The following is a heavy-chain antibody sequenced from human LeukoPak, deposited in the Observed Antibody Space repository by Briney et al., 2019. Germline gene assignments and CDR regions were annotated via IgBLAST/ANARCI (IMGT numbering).Heavy chain of an antibody. V-gene: IGHV6-1*01. Sequence: SQTLSLTCALSGDTVSFNSDVWDWIRQSPSRGLEWLGRAYYRSKWLYDYAVSVKSRLTITPDTAKNQFSLQLNSGTPEDTAVYYCVRDANWGVDALDIWGQGTMVTVSS. CDR3: VRDANWGVDALDI. CDR2: AYYRSKWLY. J-gene: IGHJ3*02. D-gene: IGHD7-27*01. CDR1: GDTVSFNSDV.